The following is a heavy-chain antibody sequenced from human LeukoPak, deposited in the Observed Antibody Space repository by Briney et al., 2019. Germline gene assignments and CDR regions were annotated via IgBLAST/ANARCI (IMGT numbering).Heavy chain of an antibody. CDR3: ARNGRIVGVNSSGGEEELKTEFDY. V-gene: IGHV3-64*01. CDR1: GFTFSSYA. D-gene: IGHD1-26*01. Sequence: RAGGSLRLSCAASGFTFSSYAMHWVRQAPGKGLEYVSAISSNGGSTYYANSVKGRFTISRDNSKNTLYLQMGSLRAEDMAVYYCARNGRIVGVNSSGGEEELKTEFDYWGQGTLVTVSS. CDR2: ISSNGGST. J-gene: IGHJ4*02.